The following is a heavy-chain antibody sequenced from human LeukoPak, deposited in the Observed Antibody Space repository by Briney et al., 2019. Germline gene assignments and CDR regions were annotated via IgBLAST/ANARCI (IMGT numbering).Heavy chain of an antibody. CDR1: GFTFSSYA. D-gene: IGHD1-26*01. CDR3: ARVPGGSSREDY. J-gene: IGHJ4*02. V-gene: IGHV3-11*01. CDR2: ISSSGDSV. Sequence: PGGSLRLSCAASGFTFSSYAMSWIRQAPGKGLEWVSYISSSGDSVYYADSLKGRFTISRDNAKNSLYLQMNSLRAEDTAVYYCARVPGGSSREDYWGQGTLVTVSS.